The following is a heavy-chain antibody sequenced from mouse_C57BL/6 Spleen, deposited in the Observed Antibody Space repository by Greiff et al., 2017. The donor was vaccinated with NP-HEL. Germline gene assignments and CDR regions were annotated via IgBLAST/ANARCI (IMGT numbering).Heavy chain of an antibody. CDR2: ISYDGSN. V-gene: IGHV3-6*01. Sequence: EESGPGLVKPSQSLSLTCSVTGYSITSGYYWNWIRQFPGNKLEWMGYISYDGSNNYNPSLKNRISITRDTSKNQFFLKLNSVTTEDTATYYCARTWIYYAMDYWGQGTSVTVSS. J-gene: IGHJ4*01. CDR3: ARTWIYYAMDY. CDR1: GYSITSGYY.